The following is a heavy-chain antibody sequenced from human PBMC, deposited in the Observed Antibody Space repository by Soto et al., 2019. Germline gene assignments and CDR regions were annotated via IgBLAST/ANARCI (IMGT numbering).Heavy chain of an antibody. D-gene: IGHD2-2*01. CDR2: ISYDGSNK. CDR3: AKTREYQLLNFDY. Sequence: RGSLRLSCAASGFTFSSYGMHWVRQAPGKGLEWVAVISYDGSNKYYADSVKGRFTISRDNSKNTLCLQMNSLRAEDTAVYYCAKTREYQLLNFDYWGQGTLVTVSS. J-gene: IGHJ4*02. V-gene: IGHV3-30*18. CDR1: GFTFSSYG.